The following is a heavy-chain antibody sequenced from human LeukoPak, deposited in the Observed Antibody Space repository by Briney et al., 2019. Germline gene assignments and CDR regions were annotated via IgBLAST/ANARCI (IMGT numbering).Heavy chain of an antibody. CDR2: IYSGGTT. J-gene: IGHJ4*02. CDR1: GFTVSSNY. Sequence: GGSLRLSCAASGFTVSSNYMRWVRQAPGKGLEWVSVIYSGGTTYYAGSVKGRFAISRDNSKNTVYLQMNSLTAEDTAVYYCARDRAGSGTTFDYWGQGTLVTVSS. D-gene: IGHD3-10*01. CDR3: ARDRAGSGTTFDY. V-gene: IGHV3-66*01.